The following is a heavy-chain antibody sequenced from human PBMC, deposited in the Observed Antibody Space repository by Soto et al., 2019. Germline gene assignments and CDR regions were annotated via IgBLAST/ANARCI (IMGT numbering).Heavy chain of an antibody. CDR2: IKEDVSEK. V-gene: IGHV3-7*03. CDR3: ARTGYLDY. Sequence: EVQLVESGGGLVQPGGSLRVSCAASGFTFSSYWMSGVRQAPVKGLEWVANIKEDVSEKYYVDSVKGRFTISRDNAKKSLYLQMNSLRADDTALYYCARTGYLDYWGQGTLVNGSS. J-gene: IGHJ4*02. CDR1: GFTFSSYW.